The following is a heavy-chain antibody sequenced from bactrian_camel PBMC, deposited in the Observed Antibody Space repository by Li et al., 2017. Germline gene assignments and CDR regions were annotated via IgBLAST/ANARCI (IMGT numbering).Heavy chain of an antibody. J-gene: IGHJ4*01. CDR1: GDFWSAYC. V-gene: IGHV3S53*01. CDR2: IDSDGNG. CDR3: AADRGACLRWVHDDEYAY. D-gene: IGHD5*01. Sequence: QLVESGGGSVQAGGSMRLACAASGDFWSAYCIGWFRQAPGKEREGVAAIDSDGNGSYVDSVKGRFTISQDNTDHTLYLQMNSLKPEDSAMYYCAADRGACLRWVHDDEYAYWGQGTQVTVS.